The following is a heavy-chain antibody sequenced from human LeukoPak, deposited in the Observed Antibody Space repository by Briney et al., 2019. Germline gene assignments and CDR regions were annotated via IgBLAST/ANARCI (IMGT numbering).Heavy chain of an antibody. J-gene: IGHJ5*02. Sequence: SETLSLTCSVSGGSISRYYWNWIRQPPGKGLEWIGYVYYSGGTNYNPSLKSRVTISVDTSKNQFSLKLSSVTAADTAVYYCARAFNSGLNWFDPWGQGTLVTVSS. D-gene: IGHD6-19*01. CDR2: VYYSGGT. CDR3: ARAFNSGLNWFDP. CDR1: GGSISRYY. V-gene: IGHV4-59*01.